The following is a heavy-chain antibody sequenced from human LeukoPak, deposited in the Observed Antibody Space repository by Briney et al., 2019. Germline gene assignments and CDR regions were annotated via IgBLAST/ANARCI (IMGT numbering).Heavy chain of an antibody. J-gene: IGHJ6*03. CDR1: GYSISSGYY. CDR3: ARSPCGSASCYIGYYYYYYMDV. V-gene: IGHV4-38-2*02. CDR2: IYHSGST. Sequence: SETLSLTCTVSGYSISSGYYWGWIRQPPGKGLEWIGSIYHSGSTYYNPSLKSRVTISVDTSKSQFSLKLSSVTAADTAVYYCARSPCGSASCYIGYYYYYYMDVWGKGTTVTVSS. D-gene: IGHD2-2*02.